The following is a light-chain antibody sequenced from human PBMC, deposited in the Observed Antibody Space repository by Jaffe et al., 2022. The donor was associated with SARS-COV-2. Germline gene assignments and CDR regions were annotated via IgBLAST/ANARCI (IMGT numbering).Light chain of an antibody. CDR3: QQYNNWPPLT. CDR2: GAS. J-gene: IGKJ4*01. Sequence: EIMMTQSPATLSVSPGERVTLSCRASQSVGSSLAWYQQKPGQAPRLLIYGASTRATGIPARFSGSGSGTEFTLTISSLQSEDFAVYYCQQYNNWPPLTFGGGTKVEIK. CDR1: QSVGSS. V-gene: IGKV3-15*01.